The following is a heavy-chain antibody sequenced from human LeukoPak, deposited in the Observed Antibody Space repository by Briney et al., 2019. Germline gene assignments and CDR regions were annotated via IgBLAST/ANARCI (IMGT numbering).Heavy chain of an antibody. CDR3: ASRTKVGAIATIRDY. V-gene: IGHV4-38-2*01. Sequence: SETLSLTCAVSGYSISSGYYWGWIRQPPGKGLEWSGRIYHSGSTYYNPSLNSRVTIAVVTSKNQFSLKLIAVTAADTAVYYCASRTKVGAIATIRDYWGQGTLVTVSS. D-gene: IGHD1-26*01. J-gene: IGHJ4*02. CDR1: GYSISSGYY. CDR2: IYHSGST.